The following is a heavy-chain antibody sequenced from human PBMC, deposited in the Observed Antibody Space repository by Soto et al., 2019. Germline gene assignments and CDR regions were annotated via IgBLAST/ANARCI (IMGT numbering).Heavy chain of an antibody. CDR3: ARVPVEMATIGYYYSYGVDV. D-gene: IGHD5-12*01. CDR2: ILYRENT. Sequence: PETLSLTCTVSGDSVTSGSHCWSWIRQPPGKGLEYFGYILYRENTSYHPSLKRRDTISVDTSKNQFSLKLSSVTAADTALYYWARVPVEMATIGYYYSYGVDVWGQGTTVTVSS. V-gene: IGHV4-61*01. CDR1: GDSVTSGSHC. J-gene: IGHJ6*02.